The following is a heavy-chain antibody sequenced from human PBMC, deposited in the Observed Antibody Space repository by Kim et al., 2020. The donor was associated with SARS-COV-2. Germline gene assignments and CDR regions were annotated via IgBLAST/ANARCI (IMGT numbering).Heavy chain of an antibody. Sequence: ASVKVSCKASGYTFTSYYMHWVRQAPGQGLEWMGIINPSGGSTSYAQKFQGRVTMTRDTSTSTVYMELSSLRSEDTAVYYCERDGPPTVYYYDSSGYYRLNWFDPWGQGTLVTVSS. D-gene: IGHD3-22*01. CDR1: GYTFTSYY. CDR3: ERDGPPTVYYYDSSGYYRLNWFDP. CDR2: INPSGGST. J-gene: IGHJ5*02. V-gene: IGHV1-46*01.